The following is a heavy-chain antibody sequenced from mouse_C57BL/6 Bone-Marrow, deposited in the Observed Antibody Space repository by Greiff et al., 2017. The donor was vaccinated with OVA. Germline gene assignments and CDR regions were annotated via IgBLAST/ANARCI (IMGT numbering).Heavy chain of an antibody. V-gene: IGHV14-4*01. D-gene: IGHD2-5*01. CDR2: IDPENGDT. CDR3: TTPYYSNHGAY. Sequence: EVKLQESGAELVRPGASVKLSCTASGFNIKDDYMHWVKQRPEQGLEWIGWIDPENGDTEYASKFQGKATITADTSSNTAYLQLSSLTSEDTAVYYCTTPYYSNHGAYWGQGTLVTVSA. CDR1: GFNIKDDY. J-gene: IGHJ3*01.